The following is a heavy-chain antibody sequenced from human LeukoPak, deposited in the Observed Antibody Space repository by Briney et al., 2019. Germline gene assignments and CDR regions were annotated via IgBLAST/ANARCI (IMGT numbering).Heavy chain of an antibody. D-gene: IGHD4-17*01. J-gene: IGHJ4*02. Sequence: PGGSLRLSCVTSGFTFSSYWMSWVRQAPGKGLEWVANIKQDGGEKYYVDSVKGRCTISRDNAKNSLYLQMNSLRAEDTAVYYCARDSTYGSPRAGHWGQGTLVTVSS. CDR3: ARDSTYGSPRAGH. CDR2: IKQDGGEK. V-gene: IGHV3-7*04. CDR1: GFTFSSYW.